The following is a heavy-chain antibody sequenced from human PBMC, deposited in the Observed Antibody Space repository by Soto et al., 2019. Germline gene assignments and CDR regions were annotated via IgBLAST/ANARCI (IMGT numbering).Heavy chain of an antibody. CDR2: ISYDGSNK. CDR3: AKGTVIVGAPPDAFDI. Sequence: GGSLRLSCAASGFTFSSYAMHWVRQAPGKGLEWVAVISYDGSNKYYADSVKGRFTISRDNSKNTLYLQMNSLRAEDTAVYYCAKGTVIVGAPPDAFDIWGQGTMVTVSS. V-gene: IGHV3-30-3*01. D-gene: IGHD1-26*01. J-gene: IGHJ3*02. CDR1: GFTFSSYA.